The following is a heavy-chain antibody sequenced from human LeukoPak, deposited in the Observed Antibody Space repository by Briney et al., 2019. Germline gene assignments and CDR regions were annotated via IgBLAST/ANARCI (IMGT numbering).Heavy chain of an antibody. J-gene: IGHJ4*02. Sequence: SETLSLSCAVYGGSFSGYYWSWIRQPAGKGLEWIGEINHSGSTNYNPSLKSRVTISVDTSKNQFSLKLSSVTAADTAVYYCASLDCSSTSCYHFDYWGQGTPVTVSS. D-gene: IGHD2-2*01. CDR3: ASLDCSSTSCYHFDY. CDR1: GGSFSGYY. V-gene: IGHV4-34*01. CDR2: INHSGST.